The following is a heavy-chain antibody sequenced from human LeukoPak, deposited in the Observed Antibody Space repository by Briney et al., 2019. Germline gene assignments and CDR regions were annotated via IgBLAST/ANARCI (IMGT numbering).Heavy chain of an antibody. V-gene: IGHV3-21*01. Sequence: GGSLRLSCAASRFSFSSYSMNWVRQAPGKGLEWVSSITGSSSFIYYADSVKGRFTISRDNARNSLYLQMNSLRAEDTAVYYCARGAGGYDWNDAFDIWGQGTMVTVSS. D-gene: IGHD5-12*01. J-gene: IGHJ3*02. CDR3: ARGAGGYDWNDAFDI. CDR1: RFSFSSYS. CDR2: ITGSSSFI.